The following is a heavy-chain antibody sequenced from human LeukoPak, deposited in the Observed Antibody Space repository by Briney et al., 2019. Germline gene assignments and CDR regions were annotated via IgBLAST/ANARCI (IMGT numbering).Heavy chain of an antibody. J-gene: IGHJ4*02. CDR2: TNAGNGNT. Sequence: ASVKVSCKASGYTFTSYAMHWVRQAPGQRLEWMGWTNAGNGNTKYSQKFQGRVTITRDTSASTAYMELSSLRSEDTAVYYCARASIAVAGRWYYWGQGTLVTVSS. CDR3: ARASIAVAGRWYY. CDR1: GYTFTSYA. V-gene: IGHV1-3*01. D-gene: IGHD6-19*01.